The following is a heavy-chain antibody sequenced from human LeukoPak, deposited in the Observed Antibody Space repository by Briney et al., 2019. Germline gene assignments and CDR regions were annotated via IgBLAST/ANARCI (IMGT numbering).Heavy chain of an antibody. D-gene: IGHD6-25*01. V-gene: IGHV4-4*07. Sequence: KSSETLSLTCAVYGESLNSYYWSWIRQPAGKGLEWIGRMSTSGNSNYIPSLVSRVTMSVDTSKNQFSLNLSSVTAADTAVYYCARESGSMRWFDPWGQGTLVTVSS. CDR2: MSTSGNS. CDR1: GESLNSYY. J-gene: IGHJ5*02. CDR3: ARESGSMRWFDP.